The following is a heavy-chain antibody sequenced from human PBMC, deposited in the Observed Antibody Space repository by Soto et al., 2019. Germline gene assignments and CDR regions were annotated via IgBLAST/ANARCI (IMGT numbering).Heavy chain of an antibody. J-gene: IGHJ6*02. V-gene: IGHV1-18*01. D-gene: IGHD3-16*01. Sequence: GASVKVSCKASGYTFTSYGISWVRQAPGQGLEWMGWISAYNGNTNYAQKLQGRVTMTTDTSTSTAYMELSSLRSDDTAVYYCASPREAAGGGGGGGGMDVWGQGTTVTVSS. CDR2: ISAYNGNT. CDR1: GYTFTSYG. CDR3: ASPREAAGGGGGGGGMDV.